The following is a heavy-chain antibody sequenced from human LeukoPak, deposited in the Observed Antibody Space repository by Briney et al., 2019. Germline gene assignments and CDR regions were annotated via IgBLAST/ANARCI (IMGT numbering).Heavy chain of an antibody. V-gene: IGHV3-30*02. CDR3: AKNPMDTTY. D-gene: IGHD5-18*01. CDR1: GFTFSSYG. J-gene: IGHJ4*02. CDR2: IRYDGSNK. Sequence: GGSLRLSCAASGFTFSSYGMHWVRQAPGKGLEWVAFIRYDGSNKYYADSVKGRFTISRDNSKNTLYLQMNSLRAEDTAVYYCAKNPMDTTYWGQGTLVTVSS.